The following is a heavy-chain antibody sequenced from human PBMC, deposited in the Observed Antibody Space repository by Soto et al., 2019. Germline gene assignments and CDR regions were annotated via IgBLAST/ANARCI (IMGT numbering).Heavy chain of an antibody. J-gene: IGHJ5*02. Sequence: EVQLLESGGGLVQPGGSLTLSCAASGFTFSNYAMSWVRQAPGKGLGGVSAISGGGISTYYAYTVRGRFTISRDNSRNTLYLRMNRLRAEDTAVYYCARDAISMVRGTNNGFDPWGQGTLVTVSS. D-gene: IGHD3-10*01. CDR1: GFTFSNYA. CDR3: ARDAISMVRGTNNGFDP. CDR2: ISGGGIST. V-gene: IGHV3-23*01.